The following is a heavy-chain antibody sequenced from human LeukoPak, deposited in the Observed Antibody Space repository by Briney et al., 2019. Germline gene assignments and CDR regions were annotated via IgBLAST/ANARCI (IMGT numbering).Heavy chain of an antibody. CDR3: ATRSSGWSHYIY. J-gene: IGHJ4*02. D-gene: IGHD6-19*01. V-gene: IGHV1-24*01. Sequence: ASVKVSCKVSEYTLTELSMHWVRQAPGKGLEWMGGFDPEDGETIYAQKFQGRVTMTEDTSTDTAYMELSSLRSEDTAVYYCATRSSGWSHYIYWGQGTLVTVSS. CDR1: EYTLTELS. CDR2: FDPEDGET.